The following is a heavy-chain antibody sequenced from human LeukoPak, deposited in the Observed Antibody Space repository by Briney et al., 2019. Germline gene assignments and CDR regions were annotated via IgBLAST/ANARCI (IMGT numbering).Heavy chain of an antibody. CDR3: ARGTTVVTKDT. CDR2: IYNSAST. J-gene: IGHJ5*02. Sequence: SETVSLSCTVSGGSINSYYWTWIRQPPGKGLEWIGYIYNSASTNYNPSLKSRVTISVDMSKNQVSLKLSSVTAADTAVYYCARGTTVVTKDTWGQGTLVTVSS. D-gene: IGHD4-23*01. CDR1: GGSINSYY. V-gene: IGHV4-59*08.